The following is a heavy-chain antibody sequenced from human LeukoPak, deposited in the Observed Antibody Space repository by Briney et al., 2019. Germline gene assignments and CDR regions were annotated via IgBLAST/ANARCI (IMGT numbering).Heavy chain of an antibody. D-gene: IGHD5-12*01. Sequence: SETLSLTCAVSAGSISSGSWWNWVLPPPGKGLEWIGEIYHSGSTNYNPSLKSRVTISLDKSKNQFSLKLYSVTAADTAVYYCARYRGASGYHFDYWGQGTLVTVSS. J-gene: IGHJ4*02. CDR2: IYHSGST. CDR3: ARYRGASGYHFDY. V-gene: IGHV4-4*02. CDR1: AGSISSGSW.